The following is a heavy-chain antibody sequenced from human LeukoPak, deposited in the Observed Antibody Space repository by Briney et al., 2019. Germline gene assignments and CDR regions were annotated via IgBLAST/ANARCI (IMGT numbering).Heavy chain of an antibody. D-gene: IGHD1-1*01. CDR2: IYYSGST. CDR1: GGSISSYY. V-gene: IGHV4-59*08. CDR3: ERGNEPPYWYFDL. J-gene: IGHJ2*01. Sequence: SETLSLTCTVSGGSISSYYWSWIRQPPGKGLEWIGYIYYSGSTNYNPSLKSRVTISVDTSKNQFSLKLSSVTAADTAVYYCERGNEPPYWYFDLWGRGTLVTVSS.